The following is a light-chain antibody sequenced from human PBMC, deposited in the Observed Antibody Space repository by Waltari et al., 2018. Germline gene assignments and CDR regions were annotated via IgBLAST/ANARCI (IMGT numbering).Light chain of an antibody. CDR1: QSVLYSSNNKNY. CDR3: QQYYSAPLT. V-gene: IGKV4-1*01. Sequence: DIVMTQSPDSLAVSLGERATINCKSSQSVLYSSNNKNYLACFQHKPGQPPNLLIYWASTRESGVPDRFSGSGSGTDFTLTISSLQAEDVAVYYCQQYYSAPLTFGGGTKVEIK. J-gene: IGKJ4*01. CDR2: WAS.